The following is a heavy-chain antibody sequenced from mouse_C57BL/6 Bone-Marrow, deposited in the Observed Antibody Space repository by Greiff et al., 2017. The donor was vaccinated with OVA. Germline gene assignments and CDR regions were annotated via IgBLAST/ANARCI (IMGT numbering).Heavy chain of an antibody. J-gene: IGHJ4*01. CDR2: ISNGGGST. D-gene: IGHD1-1*01. CDR1: GFTFSDYY. CDR3: ARPTVVTDAMDY. V-gene: IGHV5-12*01. Sequence: EVNLVESGGGLVQPGGSLKLSCAASGFTFSDYYMYWVRQTPEKRLEWVAYISNGGGSTYYPDTVKGRFTISRDNAKNTLYLQMSRLKSEDTAMYYCARPTVVTDAMDYWGQGTSVTVSS.